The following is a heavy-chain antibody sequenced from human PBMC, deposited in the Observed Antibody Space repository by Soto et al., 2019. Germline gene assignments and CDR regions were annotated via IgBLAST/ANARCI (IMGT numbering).Heavy chain of an antibody. Sequence: PGGSLRLSCVASGFTFISSFMGWVRQAPGKGLEWVANINQDGSQTYYVDSVKGRFTISSDNAKNSLYLQMNSLRSDDTAVYYCAREGGDSSGYWPSADYWGQGTLVTVSS. V-gene: IGHV3-7*03. CDR1: GFTFISSF. CDR2: INQDGSQT. CDR3: AREGGDSSGYWPSADY. J-gene: IGHJ4*02. D-gene: IGHD3-22*01.